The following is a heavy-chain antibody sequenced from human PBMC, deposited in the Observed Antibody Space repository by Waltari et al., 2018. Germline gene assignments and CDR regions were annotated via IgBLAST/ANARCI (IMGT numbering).Heavy chain of an antibody. J-gene: IGHJ4*02. CDR1: GGSISSHY. V-gene: IGHV4-59*11. Sequence: QVQLQESGPGLVKPSETLSLTCTVPGGSISSHYWSWIRQPPGKGLEWIGYIYYSGSTNYNPSLKSRVTISVDTSKNQFSLKLSSVTAADTAVYYCARLLEYSSSSVVDYWGQGTLVTVSS. D-gene: IGHD6-6*01. CDR2: IYYSGST. CDR3: ARLLEYSSSSVVDY.